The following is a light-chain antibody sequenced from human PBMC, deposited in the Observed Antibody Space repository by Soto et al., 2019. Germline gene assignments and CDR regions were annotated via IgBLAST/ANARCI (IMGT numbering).Light chain of an antibody. V-gene: IGKV3-15*01. Sequence: EIVMTQSPATLSVSPGERATLSCRASQSVSSKLAWYQQKPGQAPRLLIYGASTRATGIPARFSGSGSGTEFTLIISSLQSEDFAVYYCQQYNNWPFPSWTFGQGTKVEIK. CDR3: QQYNNWPFPSWT. CDR1: QSVSSK. J-gene: IGKJ1*01. CDR2: GAS.